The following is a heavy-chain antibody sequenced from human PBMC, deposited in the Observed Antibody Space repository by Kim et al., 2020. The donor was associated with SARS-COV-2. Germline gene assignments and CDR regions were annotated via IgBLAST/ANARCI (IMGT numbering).Heavy chain of an antibody. CDR2: INAGNGNT. V-gene: IGHV1-3*01. CDR1: GYTFTSYA. D-gene: IGHD3-10*01. CDR3: ARGPANYYGSGSFDY. Sequence: ASVKVSCKASGYTFTSYAMHWVRQAPGQRLEWMGWINAGNGNTKYSQKFQGRVTITRDTSASTAYMELSSLRSEDTAVYYCARGPANYYGSGSFDYWGQGTLVTVSS. J-gene: IGHJ4*02.